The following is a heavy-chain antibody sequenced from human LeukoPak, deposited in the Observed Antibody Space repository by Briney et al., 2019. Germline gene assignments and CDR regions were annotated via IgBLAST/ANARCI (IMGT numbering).Heavy chain of an antibody. CDR2: ISGSGGSA. CDR1: GFTFSTYA. J-gene: IGHJ4*02. Sequence: GGSLRLSCAAYGFTFSTYAMSWVRRAPGKGLEWVSDISGSGGSAYYADSVKGRFTISRDNSKNTLYLQMNSLRAEDTAVYYCAKDFTVGYYYDSSGLNFDYWGQGTLVTVSS. D-gene: IGHD3-22*01. CDR3: AKDFTVGYYYDSSGLNFDY. V-gene: IGHV3-23*01.